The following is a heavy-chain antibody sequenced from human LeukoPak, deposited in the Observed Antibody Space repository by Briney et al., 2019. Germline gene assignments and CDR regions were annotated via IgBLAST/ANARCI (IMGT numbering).Heavy chain of an antibody. J-gene: IGHJ2*01. CDR3: ARDDYYDRGYFSL. CDR1: GGSISGYY. CDR2: LSDSEGT. Sequence: PSETLSLTCTVSGGSISGYYLSWIRQTPGKGLELIGCLSDSEGTTYNPSLKSRATISLDPAKSHFSLRLSSVTAADTAVYYCARDDYYDRGYFSLWGRGTLVTVSS. D-gene: IGHD3-22*01. V-gene: IGHV4-59*01.